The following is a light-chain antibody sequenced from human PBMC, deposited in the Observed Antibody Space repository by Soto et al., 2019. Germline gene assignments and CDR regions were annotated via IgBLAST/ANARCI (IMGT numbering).Light chain of an antibody. CDR3: QQSYSTPLT. Sequence: DIQMTQSPSSLSASVGDRVTITCRASQSISSYLNWYQQKPGKAPKLLIYAASSLQSWVPSRFSGSGSGTEFTLTSSSLQPEDFATYYCQQSYSTPLTFGPGTKVDIK. CDR2: AAS. J-gene: IGKJ3*01. V-gene: IGKV1-39*01. CDR1: QSISSY.